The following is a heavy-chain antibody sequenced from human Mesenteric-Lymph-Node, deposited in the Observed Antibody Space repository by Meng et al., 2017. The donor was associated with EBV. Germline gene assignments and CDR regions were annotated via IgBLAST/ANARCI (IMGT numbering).Heavy chain of an antibody. Sequence: QVQLQESGPGLGKPSETLSLTCTVSGGSVSSGSYYWSWIRQPPGKGLEWIGYIYYSGSANYNPSLKSRVTISVDTSKNQFSLKLSSVTAADTAVYYCGRGRTYWYFDLWGRGTLVTVPS. CDR3: GRGRTYWYFDL. CDR2: IYYSGSA. CDR1: GGSVSSGSYY. V-gene: IGHV4-61*01. J-gene: IGHJ2*01.